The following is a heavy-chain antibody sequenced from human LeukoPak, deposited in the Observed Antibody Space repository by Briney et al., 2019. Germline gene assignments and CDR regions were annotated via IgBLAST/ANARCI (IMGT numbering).Heavy chain of an antibody. CDR3: ARSTIFGVVITYFDY. CDR1: GYTFTSYY. Sequence: ASVKVSCKASGYTFTSYYMHWVRQAPGQGLEWMGIINPSGGSTSYAQKFQGRVTMTRDTSTSTVYMELSSLRSEDTAVYYCARSTIFGVVITYFDYWGQGTLVTVSP. CDR2: INPSGGST. D-gene: IGHD3-3*01. V-gene: IGHV1-46*01. J-gene: IGHJ4*02.